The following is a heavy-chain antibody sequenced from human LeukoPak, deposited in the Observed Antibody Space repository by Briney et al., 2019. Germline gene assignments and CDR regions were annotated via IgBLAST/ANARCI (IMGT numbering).Heavy chain of an antibody. V-gene: IGHV4-39*07. CDR2: IYYSGST. D-gene: IGHD3-22*01. CDR3: ARVAYDSSGYYYPPPLHPFDY. CDR1: GGSISSSSYY. Sequence: SETLSLTCTVSGGSISSSSYYWGWIRQPPGKGLEWIGRIYYSGSTYYNPSLKSRVTISVDTSKNQFSLKLSSVTAADTAVYYCARVAYDSSGYYYPPPLHPFDYWGQGTLVTVSS. J-gene: IGHJ4*02.